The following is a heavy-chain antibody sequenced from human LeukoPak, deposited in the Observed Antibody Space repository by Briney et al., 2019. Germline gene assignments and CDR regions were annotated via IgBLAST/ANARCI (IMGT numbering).Heavy chain of an antibody. D-gene: IGHD2-2*02. Sequence: GGSLRLSCAASGFTFSSYGMHWVRQAPGKGLEWVAVIWYDGSNKYYADSVKGRFTISRDNSKNTLYLQMNSLRAEDTAVCYCAREMGVVPTAIPTVDSWGQGTLVTVSS. CDR1: GFTFSSYG. V-gene: IGHV3-33*01. CDR3: AREMGVVPTAIPTVDS. J-gene: IGHJ4*02. CDR2: IWYDGSNK.